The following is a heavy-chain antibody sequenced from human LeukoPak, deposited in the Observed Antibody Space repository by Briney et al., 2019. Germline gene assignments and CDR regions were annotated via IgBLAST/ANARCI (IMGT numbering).Heavy chain of an antibody. CDR2: IYHSGST. V-gene: IGHV4-4*02. CDR1: GGSISSSNW. D-gene: IGHD5-12*01. CDR3: ARLRGYSGYQGHYYYYGMDV. Sequence: SGTLSLTCAVSGGSISSSNWWSWVRQPPGKGLEWIGEIYHSGSTNYNPSLKSRVTISVDKSKNQFSLKLSSVTAADTAVYYCARLRGYSGYQGHYYYYGMDVWGQGTTVTVSS. J-gene: IGHJ6*02.